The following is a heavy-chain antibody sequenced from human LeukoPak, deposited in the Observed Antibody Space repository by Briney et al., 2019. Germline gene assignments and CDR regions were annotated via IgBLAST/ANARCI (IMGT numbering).Heavy chain of an antibody. CDR1: GATFSSYA. CDR2: IIPIFGTA. V-gene: IGHV1-69*13. CDR3: ARARDIVVVPAATRLGY. D-gene: IGHD2-2*01. Sequence: ASAKVSCKASGATFSSYAISWVRQAPGQGLEWMGGIIPIFGTANYAQKFQGRVTITADESTSTAYMELSSLRSEDTAVYYCARARDIVVVPAATRLGYWGQGTLVTVSS. J-gene: IGHJ4*02.